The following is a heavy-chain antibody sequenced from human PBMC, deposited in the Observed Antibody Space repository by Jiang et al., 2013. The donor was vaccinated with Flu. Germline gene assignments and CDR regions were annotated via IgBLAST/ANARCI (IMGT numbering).Heavy chain of an antibody. J-gene: IGHJ4*02. D-gene: IGHD6-19*01. CDR3: ARRGSTTGWSFDF. CDR2: ICSGGST. CDR1: GGSMNTYC. Sequence: PGLVKPSETLSLTCTVSGGSMNTYCWTWIRQPAGKGPEWIGQICSGGSTNYNPSLKSPVTVSMDTSKNQFSLRLNSVTAADTAVYYCARRGSTTGWSFDFWGQGTLVTVSS. V-gene: IGHV4-4*07.